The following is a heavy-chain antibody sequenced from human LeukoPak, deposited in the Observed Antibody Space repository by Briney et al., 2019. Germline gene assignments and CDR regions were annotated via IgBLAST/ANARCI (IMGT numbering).Heavy chain of an antibody. V-gene: IGHV1-24*01. CDR3: ARGRRTSTGHNWFDP. CDR2: FDPEDDET. D-gene: IGHD1-14*01. CDR1: GYTLTELS. J-gene: IGHJ5*02. Sequence: ASVKVSCRVSGYTLTELSMHWVRQAPGKGLEWMGGFDPEDDETIYAQKFQGRVTMTRNTSISTAYMELSSLRSEDTAVYYCARGRRTSTGHNWFDPWGQGTLVTVSS.